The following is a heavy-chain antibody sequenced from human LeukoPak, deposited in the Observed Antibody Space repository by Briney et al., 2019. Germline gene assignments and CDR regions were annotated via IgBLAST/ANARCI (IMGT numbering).Heavy chain of an antibody. CDR2: ISGSGGST. Sequence: GGSLRLSCAASGFTFSSYAMSWVRQAPGKGLEWVSAISGSGGSTYYADSVKGRFTISRDNSKNTLYLQMYSLRAEDTAVYYCAKLPAYCSSTSCYDYWGQGTLVTVSS. D-gene: IGHD2-2*01. V-gene: IGHV3-23*01. J-gene: IGHJ4*02. CDR1: GFTFSSYA. CDR3: AKLPAYCSSTSCYDY.